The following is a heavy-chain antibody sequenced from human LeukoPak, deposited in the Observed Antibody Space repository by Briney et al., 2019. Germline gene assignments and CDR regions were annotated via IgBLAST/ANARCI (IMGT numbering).Heavy chain of an antibody. CDR3: ARDYGYSSGWVDGGMDV. CDR1: GFTFSSYA. CDR2: ISYDGSNK. D-gene: IGHD6-19*01. Sequence: GRSLRLSCAASGFTFSSYAMHWVRQAPGKGLEWVAVISYDGSNKYYADSVKGRITISRDNSKNTLYLQMNSLRAEDTAVYYCARDYGYSSGWVDGGMDVWGQGTTVTVSS. J-gene: IGHJ6*02. V-gene: IGHV3-30-3*01.